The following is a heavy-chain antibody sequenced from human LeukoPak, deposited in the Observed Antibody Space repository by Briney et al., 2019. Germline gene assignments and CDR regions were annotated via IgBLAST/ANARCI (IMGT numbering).Heavy chain of an antibody. Sequence: GGSLRLSCAASGFTFNNYWMSWVRQAPGKGLQWVANIKQDGSEKYYVDSVKGRFTISRDNAKNSLYVQMNSLRAEDTAVYYCARLRGLYSDTNRYQTALDCWGQGTLVTVSS. CDR3: ARLRGLYSDTNRYQTALDC. J-gene: IGHJ4*02. CDR2: IKQDGSEK. V-gene: IGHV3-7*01. D-gene: IGHD1-26*01. CDR1: GFTFNNYW.